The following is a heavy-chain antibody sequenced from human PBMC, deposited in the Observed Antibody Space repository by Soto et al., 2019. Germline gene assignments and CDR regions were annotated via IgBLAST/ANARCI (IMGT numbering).Heavy chain of an antibody. CDR3: ARAPKPYYYGSGSSDFDY. J-gene: IGHJ4*02. D-gene: IGHD3-10*01. Sequence: ASVKVSCKASGYTFTSYYMHWMRQAPGQGLEWMGIINPRGGSTSYAQKFQGRVTMTRDTSTSTVYMELSSLRSEDTAVYYCARAPKPYYYGSGSSDFDYWGQGTLVTVSS. V-gene: IGHV1-46*01. CDR2: INPRGGST. CDR1: GYTFTSYY.